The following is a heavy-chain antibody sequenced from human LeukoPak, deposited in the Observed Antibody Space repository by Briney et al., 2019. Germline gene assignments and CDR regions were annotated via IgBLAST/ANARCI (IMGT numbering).Heavy chain of an antibody. CDR3: ARERPIITYFDY. CDR2: ISYDGTNK. Sequence: PGGSLRLSCAASGFTFSNYAMHWVRQAPGKGLEWVAVISYDGTNKYYADSVKGRFTISRDNSKNTLSLQMNSLRAEDTAVYYCARERPIITYFDYWGQGTLVTVSS. CDR1: GFTFSNYA. D-gene: IGHD5-24*01. V-gene: IGHV3-30-3*01. J-gene: IGHJ4*02.